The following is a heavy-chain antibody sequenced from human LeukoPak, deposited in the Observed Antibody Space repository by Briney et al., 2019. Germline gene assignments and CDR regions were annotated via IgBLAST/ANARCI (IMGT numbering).Heavy chain of an antibody. Sequence: GGSLRLSCAASGFTVSSNSMTWVRQAPGKGLEWVSAISGSGGSTYYADSVKGRFTISRDNSKNTLYLQMNSLRAEDTAVYYCAKDGSGSYPSLFDYWGQGTLVTVSS. CDR3: AKDGSGSYPSLFDY. J-gene: IGHJ4*02. CDR1: GFTVSSNS. D-gene: IGHD1-26*01. V-gene: IGHV3-23*01. CDR2: ISGSGGST.